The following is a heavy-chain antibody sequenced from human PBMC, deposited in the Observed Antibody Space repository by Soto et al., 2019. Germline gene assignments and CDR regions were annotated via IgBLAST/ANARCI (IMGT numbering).Heavy chain of an antibody. CDR3: ARGCCDSSGYYPAAFDI. V-gene: IGHV4-30-4*01. Sequence: SETLSLTCTVSGGSISSGDYYWSWIRQPPGKGLEWIGYIYYSGSTYYNPSLKSRVTISVDTSKNQFSLKLSSVTAADTAVYYCARGCCDSSGYYPAAFDIWGQGTMVTVSS. CDR1: GGSISSGDYY. D-gene: IGHD3-22*01. CDR2: IYYSGST. J-gene: IGHJ3*02.